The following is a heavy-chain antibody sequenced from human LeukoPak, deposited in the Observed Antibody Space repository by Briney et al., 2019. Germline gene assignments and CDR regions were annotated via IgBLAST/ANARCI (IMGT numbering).Heavy chain of an antibody. J-gene: IGHJ4*02. V-gene: IGHV1-8*01. D-gene: IGHD2-2*01. CDR3: ARVSRIVVVPAAPLGY. CDR2: MNPNSGNT. CDR1: GYTFTSYD. Sequence: EASVKVSCKASGYTFTSYDINWVRQATGQGLEWMGWMNPNSGNTGYAQKFQGGVTMTRNTSISTAYMELSSLRSEDTAVYYCARVSRIVVVPAAPLGYWGQGTLVTVSS.